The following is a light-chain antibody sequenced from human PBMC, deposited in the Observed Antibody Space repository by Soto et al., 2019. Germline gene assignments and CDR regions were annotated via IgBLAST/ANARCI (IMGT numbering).Light chain of an antibody. CDR2: TFS. CDR1: QSLLNSADGNTY. J-gene: IGKJ1*01. V-gene: IGKV2-40*01. CDR3: MQRMEFPGT. Sequence: DIVMTQTPLSLPVTPGEPASISCRSSQSLLNSADGNTYLDWYLQKPGQSPQVLIYTFSHRASGVPDRFSGSGSGTDFTLKISRVEAEDVGGYYCMQRMEFPGTVGQGTKVEIK.